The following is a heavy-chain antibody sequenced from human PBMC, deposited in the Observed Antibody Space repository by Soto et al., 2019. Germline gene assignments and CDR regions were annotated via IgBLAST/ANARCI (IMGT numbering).Heavy chain of an antibody. CDR3: ARVRHCSGGSCYSVFDY. CDR2: INHSGST. CDR1: GGSFSGYY. V-gene: IGHV4-34*01. J-gene: IGHJ4*02. Sequence: SETLSLTCAVYGGSFSGYYWSWIRQPPGKGLEWIGEINHSGSTNYNPSLKSRVTISVDTSKNQFSLKLSSVTAADTAVYYCARVRHCSGGSCYSVFDYWGQGTLVTVSS. D-gene: IGHD2-15*01.